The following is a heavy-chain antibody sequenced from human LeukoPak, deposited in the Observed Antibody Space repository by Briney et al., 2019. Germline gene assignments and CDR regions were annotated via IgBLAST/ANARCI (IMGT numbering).Heavy chain of an antibody. CDR2: ISSISSSST. CDR1: GFTFSSYS. D-gene: IGHD5-12*01. Sequence: GGSLRLSCAASGFTFSSYSMNWVRQAPGKGLEWVSYISSISSSSTYYADSVKGRFTISRDNAKNSLYLQMNSLRTEDTAVYYCTSNSGYEKGFWGQGNLVTVSS. J-gene: IGHJ4*02. V-gene: IGHV3-48*04. CDR3: TSNSGYEKGF.